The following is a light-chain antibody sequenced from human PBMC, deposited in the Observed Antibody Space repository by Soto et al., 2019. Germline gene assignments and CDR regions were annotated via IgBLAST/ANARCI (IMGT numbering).Light chain of an antibody. CDR3: QQGHNWPLT. CDR1: QSINSE. V-gene: IGKV3-15*01. CDR2: GAS. Sequence: EIVMTQSPATLSLSPGERAALSCRASQSINSELACYQQKPGQPPRLLIYGASTRATGVPARFTGSESGSEFTPTISVLQSEDFAVYYCQQGHNWPLTFGQGTRLEI. J-gene: IGKJ2*01.